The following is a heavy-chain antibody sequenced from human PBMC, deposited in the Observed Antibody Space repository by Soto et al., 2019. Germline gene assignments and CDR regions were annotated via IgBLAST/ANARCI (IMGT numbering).Heavy chain of an antibody. CDR1: GFTFSTYA. Sequence: HPGGSLRLSCAASGFTFSTYAMTWIRQTPGKGLEWVSSISGSGGNTFYADSVRGRFTISRDNSKNTVDLQVNSLRAEDTAVYYCAKFTAASVFDISSAPDYWGQGTLVTVSS. CDR2: ISGSGGNT. V-gene: IGHV3-23*01. CDR3: AKFTAASVFDISSAPDY. J-gene: IGHJ4*02. D-gene: IGHD3-9*01.